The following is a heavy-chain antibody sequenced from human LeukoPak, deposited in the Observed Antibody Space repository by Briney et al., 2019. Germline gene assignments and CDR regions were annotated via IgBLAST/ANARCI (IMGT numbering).Heavy chain of an antibody. Sequence: PGGSLRLSCAASGFTFSYYAMHWVRQAPGKGLEWVAVISYDGSNKYYADSVKGRFTISRDNSKNTLYLQMNSLRAEDTAVYYCASGLELDYWGQGTLVTVSS. CDR1: GFTFSYYA. V-gene: IGHV3-30*04. J-gene: IGHJ4*02. CDR2: ISYDGSNK. CDR3: ASGLELDY.